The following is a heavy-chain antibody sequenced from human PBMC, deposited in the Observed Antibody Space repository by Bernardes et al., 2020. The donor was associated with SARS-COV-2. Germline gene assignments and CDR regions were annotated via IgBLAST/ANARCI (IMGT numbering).Heavy chain of an antibody. CDR2: FYYTGST. Sequence: SETLSLTCTVSGGSTSSYYLTWIRQPPGKGLEWIGYFYYTGSTNYNPSLDSRTTISLDTSKNQFSLKLISLTAADTAVYYCARGRGSGWYYFDSWGQGTLVTVSS. V-gene: IGHV4-59*01. D-gene: IGHD6-19*01. J-gene: IGHJ4*02. CDR3: ARGRGSGWYYFDS. CDR1: GGSTSSYY.